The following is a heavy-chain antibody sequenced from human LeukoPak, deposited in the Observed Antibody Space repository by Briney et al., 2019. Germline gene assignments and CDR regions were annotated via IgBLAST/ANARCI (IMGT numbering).Heavy chain of an antibody. J-gene: IGHJ6*02. CDR1: GGSFSGYY. CDR3: ASRKRLSFGELSDYYYYYGMDV. CDR2: INHSGST. V-gene: IGHV4-34*01. D-gene: IGHD3-10*01. Sequence: SETLSLTCAVYGGSFSGYYWSWIRQPPGKGLEWIGEINHSGSTNYNPSLKSRVTISVDTSKNQFSLKLSSVTAADTAVYYCASRKRLSFGELSDYYYYYGMDVWGQGTTVTVSS.